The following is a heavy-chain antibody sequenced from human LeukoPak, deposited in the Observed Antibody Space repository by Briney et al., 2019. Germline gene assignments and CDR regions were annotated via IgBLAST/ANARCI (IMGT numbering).Heavy chain of an antibody. D-gene: IGHD3-22*01. CDR1: GGTFSSYA. V-gene: IGHV1-69*05. Sequence: GASVKVSCKASGGTFSSYAISWVRQAPGQGLEWMGGIIPIFGTANYAQKFQGRVTITTDESTSTAYMELSSLRSEDTAVYYCARANDYCDSSGTNYYYYMDVWGKGTTVTVSS. J-gene: IGHJ6*03. CDR3: ARANDYCDSSGTNYYYYMDV. CDR2: IIPIFGTA.